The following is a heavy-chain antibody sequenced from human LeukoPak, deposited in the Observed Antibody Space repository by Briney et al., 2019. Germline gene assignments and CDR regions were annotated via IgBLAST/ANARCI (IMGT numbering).Heavy chain of an antibody. Sequence: GGSLRLPCATSGFGFREKWMSWVRQAPGKGLEWLGRIKSKRDGGARDYAPHVRGRFTISRDDSESTLYLVITGLKTEDTGVYYCTTDPRDWGQGTAVIVYS. CDR1: GFGFREKW. CDR2: IKSKRDGGAR. V-gene: IGHV3-15*01. CDR3: TTDPRD. J-gene: IGHJ4*02.